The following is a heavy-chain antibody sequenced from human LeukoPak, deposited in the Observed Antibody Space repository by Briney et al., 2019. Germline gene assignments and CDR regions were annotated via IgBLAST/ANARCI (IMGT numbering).Heavy chain of an antibody. CDR3: AKSVGATKYYYYGMDV. CDR2: ISYDGSNK. D-gene: IGHD1-26*01. CDR1: GFTFSSYG. V-gene: IGHV3-30*18. Sequence: GGFLRLSCAASGFTFSSYGMHWVRQAPGKGLEWVAVISYDGSNKYYADSVKGRFTISRDNSKNTLYLQMNSLRAEDTAVYYCAKSVGATKYYYYGMDVWGQGTTVTVSS. J-gene: IGHJ6*02.